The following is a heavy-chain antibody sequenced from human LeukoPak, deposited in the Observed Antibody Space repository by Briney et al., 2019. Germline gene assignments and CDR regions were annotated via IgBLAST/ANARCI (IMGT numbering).Heavy chain of an antibody. CDR3: ARGRVGDGYNYLDY. CDR2: IWYDGSNK. Sequence: SGGSLRLSCVASGFTVSSYWMAWVRQAPGKGLEWVAVIWYDGSNKYYADSVKGRFTISRDNSKNTLYLQMNSLRAEDTAVYYCARGRVGDGYNYLDYGGQGTLVTVSS. CDR1: GFTVSSYW. V-gene: IGHV3-33*08. D-gene: IGHD5-24*01. J-gene: IGHJ4*02.